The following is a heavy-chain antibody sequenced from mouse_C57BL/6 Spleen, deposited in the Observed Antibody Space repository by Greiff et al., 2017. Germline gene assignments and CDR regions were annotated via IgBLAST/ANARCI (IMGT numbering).Heavy chain of an antibody. J-gene: IGHJ4*01. V-gene: IGHV5-4*03. CDR1: GFTFSSYA. D-gene: IGHD1-1*01. CDR3: ARGDGEDAMDY. Sequence: EVKLVESGGGLVKPGGSLKLSCAASGFTFSSYAMSWVRQTPEKRLEWVATISDGGSYTYYPDNVKGRFTISRDNAKNNLYLQMSHLKSEDTAMYYCARGDGEDAMDYWGQGTSVTVSS. CDR2: ISDGGSYT.